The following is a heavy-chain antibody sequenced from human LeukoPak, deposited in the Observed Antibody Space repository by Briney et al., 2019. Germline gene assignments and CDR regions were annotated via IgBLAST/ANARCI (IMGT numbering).Heavy chain of an antibody. V-gene: IGHV3-49*04. CDR2: IRSKAYGGTT. Sequence: GRSLRLSCTASGFTFGDYAMSWVRQAPGKGLEWVGFIRSKAYGGTTEYTASVKGRFTISRDDSKSIAYLQMNSLKTEDTAVYYCTRVIAAAVYYYYYYMDVWGKGTTVTVSS. CDR1: GFTFGDYA. J-gene: IGHJ6*03. CDR3: TRVIAAAVYYYYYYMDV. D-gene: IGHD6-13*01.